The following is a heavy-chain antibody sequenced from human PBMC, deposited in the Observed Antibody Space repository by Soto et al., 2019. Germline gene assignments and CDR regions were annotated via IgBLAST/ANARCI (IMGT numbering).Heavy chain of an antibody. CDR2: ISSSSSTI. CDR1: GFTFSSYS. V-gene: IGHV3-48*01. D-gene: IGHD6-13*01. J-gene: IGHJ4*02. Sequence: EVQLVESGGGLVQPGGSLRLSCAASGFTFSSYSMNWVRQAPGKGLEWVSYISSSSSTIYYADSVKGRFTISRDNAKNSLYLQMNSLRAEDTAVYYCASIAAAARVRGYFDYWGQGTPVTVSS. CDR3: ASIAAAARVRGYFDY.